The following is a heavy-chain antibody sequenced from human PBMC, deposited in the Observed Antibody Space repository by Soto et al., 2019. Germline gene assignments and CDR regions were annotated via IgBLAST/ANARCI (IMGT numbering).Heavy chain of an antibody. CDR3: ARAAAEGYYYYYYMDV. CDR2: IYYSGST. V-gene: IGHV4-59*01. Sequence: PSETLSLTCTVSGGSISSYYWSLIRQPPGKGLEWIGYIYYSGSTNYNPSLKSRVTISVDTSKNQFSLKLSSVTAADTAVYYCARAAAEGYYYYYYMDVWGKGTTVTVSS. CDR1: GGSISSYY. D-gene: IGHD6-13*01. J-gene: IGHJ6*03.